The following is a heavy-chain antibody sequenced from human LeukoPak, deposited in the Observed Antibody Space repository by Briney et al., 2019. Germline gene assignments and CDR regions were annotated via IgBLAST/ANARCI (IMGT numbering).Heavy chain of an antibody. J-gene: IGHJ4*02. CDR2: INSDGSST. CDR1: GFTFSNYW. Sequence: GGSLRLSCAASGFTFSNYWMHWVRQAPGKGLGWVSRINSDGSSTTSADSVKGRFTISRDNAKNTLYLQMNSPRAEDTAVYYCAKGGATVIDYWGQGILVTVSS. CDR3: AKGGATVIDY. V-gene: IGHV3-74*01. D-gene: IGHD4-17*01.